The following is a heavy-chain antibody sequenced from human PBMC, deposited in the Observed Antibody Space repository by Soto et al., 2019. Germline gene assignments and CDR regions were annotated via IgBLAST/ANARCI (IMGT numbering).Heavy chain of an antibody. D-gene: IGHD3-3*01. CDR1: GGTFSSYA. J-gene: IGHJ5*02. CDR3: AREGYDFWSGYSNWFDP. Sequence: QVQLVQSGAEVKKPGSSVKVSCKASGGTFSSYAISWVRQAPGQGLEWMGGIIPIFGTANYAQKFQGRVTITADKSTSTAYMELRSLRSEDTAVYYCAREGYDFWSGYSNWFDPWGQGTLVTVSS. CDR2: IIPIFGTA. V-gene: IGHV1-69*06.